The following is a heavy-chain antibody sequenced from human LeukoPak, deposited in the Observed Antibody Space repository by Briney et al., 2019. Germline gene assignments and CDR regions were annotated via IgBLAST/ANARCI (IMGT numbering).Heavy chain of an antibody. D-gene: IGHD5-18*01. CDR3: ARSVDTSMARFDY. CDR2: IDPGDCDT. CDR1: VSIFTNYL. V-gene: IGHV5-51*01. J-gene: IGHJ4*02. Sequence: PGAPLQISGQGSVSIFTNYLIGWLRQLPAKGLEWMGIIDPGDCDTRYSASFQGKLTISADKSISTAYLQWSSLKAADIAIYYCARSVDTSMARFDYWGQGTPVTVSS.